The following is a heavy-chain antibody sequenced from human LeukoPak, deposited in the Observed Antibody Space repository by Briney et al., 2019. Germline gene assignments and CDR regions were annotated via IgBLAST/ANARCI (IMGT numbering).Heavy chain of an antibody. CDR3: AGDRLLWFGELFAFDI. J-gene: IGHJ3*02. D-gene: IGHD3-10*01. Sequence: PGGSLRLSCAASGFAFSSYWMSWVRQAPGKGLEWLANIKQDGSEKYYVDSVKGRFTISRDNAKNSLYLQMNSLRAEDTALYYCAGDRLLWFGELFAFDIWGQGTMVTVSS. CDR1: GFAFSSYW. CDR2: IKQDGSEK. V-gene: IGHV3-7*04.